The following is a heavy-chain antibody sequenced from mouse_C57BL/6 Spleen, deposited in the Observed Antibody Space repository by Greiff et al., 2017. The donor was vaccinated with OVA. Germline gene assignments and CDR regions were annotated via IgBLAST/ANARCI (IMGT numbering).Heavy chain of an antibody. J-gene: IGHJ4*01. CDR3: ASLGSNYAMDY. Sequence: VKLVESGPGLVQPSQSLSITCTVSGFSLTSYGVHWVRQSPGKGLEWLGVIWSGGSTDYNAAFISRLSIIKDNSKSQVFFKMNSLQADDTAIYYCASLGSNYAMDYWGQGTSVTVSS. CDR1: GFSLTSYG. CDR2: IWSGGST. V-gene: IGHV2-2*01. D-gene: IGHD1-1*01.